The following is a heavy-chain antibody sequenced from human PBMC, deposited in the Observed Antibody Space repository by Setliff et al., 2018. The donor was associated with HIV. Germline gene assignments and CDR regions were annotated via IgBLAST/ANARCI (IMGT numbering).Heavy chain of an antibody. D-gene: IGHD2-21*02. CDR3: VRQADRGGDCVLGY. J-gene: IGHJ4*02. CDR1: GVSISSGGYY. V-gene: IGHV4-31*02. Sequence: SETLSLTCTVSGVSISSGGYYWNWIRQHPGKGLEWIGYISSRGSTYYNPSLKSRVTMSIDTSKSQFSLKLSSVTAADTAVYYCVRQADRGGDCVLGYWGQGTLVTVSS. CDR2: ISSRGST.